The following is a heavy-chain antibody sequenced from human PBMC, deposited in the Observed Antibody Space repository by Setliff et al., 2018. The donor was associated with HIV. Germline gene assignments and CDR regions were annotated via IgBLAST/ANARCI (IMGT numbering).Heavy chain of an antibody. CDR3: ARLGRAIDDGGSSLRLDF. D-gene: IGHD2-21*01. CDR1: GGSMSTYY. Sequence: SSETLSLTCTVSGGSMSTYYWSWIRQPAGKGLEWIGRIYRSGSTDYNPSLKSRVTMSADTSDNQFSLSLSSVTAADTAVYYCARLGRAIDDGGSSLRLDFWGQGMLVTVSS. V-gene: IGHV4-4*07. CDR2: IYRSGST. J-gene: IGHJ4*02.